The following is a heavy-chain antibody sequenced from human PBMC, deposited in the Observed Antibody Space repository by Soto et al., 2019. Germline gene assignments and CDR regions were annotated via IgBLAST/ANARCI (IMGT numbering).Heavy chain of an antibody. V-gene: IGHV1-18*04. CDR3: ARSWVTGKGGMDV. D-gene: IGHD3-16*01. J-gene: IGHJ6*02. Sequence: QVQLVQSGAEVKKPGASVKVSCKASGYTFTSYGFSWVRQAPGQGLEWMGWINAYTGNTNYAQKFKGRVTMTTDTSTSTAHMELWSLISDDTAVYYCARSWVTGKGGMDVWGQGTTVTVSS. CDR2: INAYTGNT. CDR1: GYTFTSYG.